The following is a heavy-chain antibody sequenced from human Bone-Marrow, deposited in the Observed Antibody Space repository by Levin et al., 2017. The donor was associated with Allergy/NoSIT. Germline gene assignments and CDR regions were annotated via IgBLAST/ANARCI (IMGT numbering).Heavy chain of an antibody. V-gene: IGHV5-51*01. CDR3: ARPYYDVLTGYFFDAFHV. CDR1: GYSFNTYW. CDR2: IYPTDSDT. Sequence: PGGSLRLSCQGSGYSFNTYWIGWLRQMPGKGLELIGYIYPTDSDTRYNPSFQGQVSISADKLIDTAYLQWSSLKASDTAMYYCARPYYDVLTGYFFDAFHVWGQGTMVTVSS. J-gene: IGHJ3*01. D-gene: IGHD3-9*01.